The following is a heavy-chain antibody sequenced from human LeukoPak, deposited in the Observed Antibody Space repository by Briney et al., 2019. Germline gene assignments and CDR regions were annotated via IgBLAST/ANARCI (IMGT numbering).Heavy chain of an antibody. J-gene: IGHJ4*02. D-gene: IGHD6-13*01. Sequence: GGSLRLSCAASGFTFSSYWMHWVRQAPGKGLVWVSRINSDGSSTSYADSVKGRFTISRDNAKNTLYLQMNSLRAEDTAVYYCARDGEEMIAAADCWGQGTLVTVSP. CDR2: INSDGSST. CDR3: ARDGEEMIAAADC. V-gene: IGHV3-74*01. CDR1: GFTFSSYW.